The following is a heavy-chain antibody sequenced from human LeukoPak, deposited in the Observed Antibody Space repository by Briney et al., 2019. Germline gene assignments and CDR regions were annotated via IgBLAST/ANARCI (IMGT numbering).Heavy chain of an antibody. CDR2: IYPADSDT. Sequence: GESLKISCQGSGYSFTDYWIVWVRQKPGKGLEWMGVIYPADSDTRYNPSFQGQVTVSADKSISAAYLHWSSLQASDSGVYYCARQHYYDNSGFDYWGQGTQVTVSS. CDR1: GYSFTDYW. V-gene: IGHV5-51*01. D-gene: IGHD3-22*01. CDR3: ARQHYYDNSGFDY. J-gene: IGHJ4*02.